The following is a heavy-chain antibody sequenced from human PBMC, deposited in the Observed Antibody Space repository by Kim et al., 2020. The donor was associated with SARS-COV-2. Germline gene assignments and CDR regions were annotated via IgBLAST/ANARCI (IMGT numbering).Heavy chain of an antibody. CDR2: IYYSGGAT. J-gene: IGHJ4*02. V-gene: IGHV3-66*01. CDR3: ARGGSGSDYFDY. D-gene: IGHD3-10*01. Sequence: GGSLRLSCAASGFTVSTNYMSWVRQAPGKGLEWLSVIYYSGGATYYADSVKGRFTISRDNSKNTLYLQMNSLRAEDTAVYFCARGGSGSDYFDYWGQGTL. CDR1: GFTVSTNY.